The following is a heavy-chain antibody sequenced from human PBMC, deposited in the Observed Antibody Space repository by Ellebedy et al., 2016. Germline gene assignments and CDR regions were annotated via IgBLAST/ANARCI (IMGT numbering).Heavy chain of an antibody. D-gene: IGHD3-9*01. CDR1: GFTLRIYG. J-gene: IGHJ4*02. CDR3: AGGYFDWLLPFDY. CDR2: ISSSSSTI. V-gene: IGHV3-48*04. Sequence: GGSLRLSCAASGFTLRIYGMNWVRQARGKGLEWVSYISSSSSTIYYADSVKGRFSISRDNAKNSLYLQINSLGPEDTAVYYCAGGYFDWLLPFDYWGQGTLITVSS.